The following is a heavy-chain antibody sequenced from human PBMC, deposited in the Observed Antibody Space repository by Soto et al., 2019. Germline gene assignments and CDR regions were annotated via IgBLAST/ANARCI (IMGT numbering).Heavy chain of an antibody. Sequence: SETLSLTCTVSGGSISSSYYWNWVRQPPGKGLEWIGYIYYSGGTNYNPSLKSRATISADTSKNQFSLKLTSVTAADTAVYYCARSGILRENIFAFWGQGTLVIVSS. V-gene: IGHV4-59*08. CDR3: ARSGILRENIFAF. D-gene: IGHD2-15*01. CDR2: IYYSGGT. J-gene: IGHJ4*02. CDR1: GGSISSSYY.